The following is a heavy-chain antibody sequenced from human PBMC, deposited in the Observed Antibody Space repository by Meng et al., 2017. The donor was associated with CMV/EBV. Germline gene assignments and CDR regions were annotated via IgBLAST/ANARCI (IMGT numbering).Heavy chain of an antibody. J-gene: IGHJ4*02. Sequence: QSPRVASGGGGREPGAPVKSSCKASGYTFTGYYMHWVRQAPGQGLEWMGWINPNSGGTNYAQKFQGRVTMTRDTSISTAYMELSRLRSDDTAVYYCARLGSTDDYWGQGTLVTVSS. CDR2: INPNSGGT. D-gene: IGHD2-15*01. CDR1: GYTFTGYY. CDR3: ARLGSTDDY. V-gene: IGHV1-2*02.